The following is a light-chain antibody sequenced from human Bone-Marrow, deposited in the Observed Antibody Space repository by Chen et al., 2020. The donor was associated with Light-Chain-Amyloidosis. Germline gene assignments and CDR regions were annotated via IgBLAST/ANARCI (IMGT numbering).Light chain of an antibody. J-gene: IGLJ3*02. CDR2: EDD. Sequence: NFMLTQPHSVSESPGKTVIISCTRSSGSIATNYVQWYQQRPGSSPTTVIYEDDQRPSGVPDRFSGSIDRSSNYASLTISGLKTEEEADYYCQSYQGSSQGVFGGGTKLTVL. V-gene: IGLV6-57*01. CDR1: SGSIATNY. CDR3: QSYQGSSQGV.